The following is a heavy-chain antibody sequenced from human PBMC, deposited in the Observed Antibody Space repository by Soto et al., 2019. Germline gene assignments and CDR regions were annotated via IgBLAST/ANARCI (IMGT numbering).Heavy chain of an antibody. Sequence: ASVKVSCKASGYTFTRFNMHWVRQAPGQRLEWMGWINAGNGNTKYSQKFQGRVTITRDTSASTAYMELSSLRSEDTAVYYCARFARSIAAAGNNGRDWYFDLWGRGTLVTVSS. D-gene: IGHD6-13*01. CDR2: INAGNGNT. V-gene: IGHV1-3*01. CDR1: GYTFTRFN. J-gene: IGHJ2*01. CDR3: ARFARSIAAAGNNGRDWYFDL.